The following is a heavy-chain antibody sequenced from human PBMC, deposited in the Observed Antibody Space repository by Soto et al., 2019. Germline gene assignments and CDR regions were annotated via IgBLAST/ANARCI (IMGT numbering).Heavy chain of an antibody. V-gene: IGHV3-66*01. CDR3: ARGLPGDYFDY. Sequence: EVQLVESGGGLVQPGGSLRLSCAASGFTVSSNYMSWVRQAPGKGLEWVSVIYSGGSTYYADSVKGRFTISRDNSKNTLYLQMNSMRAEDTAVYYCARGLPGDYFDYWGQGTLVTVSS. CDR1: GFTVSSNY. J-gene: IGHJ4*02. CDR2: IYSGGST. D-gene: IGHD3-10*01.